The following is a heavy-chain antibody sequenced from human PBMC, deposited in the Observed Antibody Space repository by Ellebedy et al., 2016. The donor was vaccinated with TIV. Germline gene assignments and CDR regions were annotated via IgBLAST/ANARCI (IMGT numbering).Heavy chain of an antibody. J-gene: IGHJ4*02. CDR1: GFSFSSQW. Sequence: GESLKISCAASGFSFSSQWMSWVRQAPGKGLEWVAEITPDGSKKYYLDSVKGRFTVSRDNPTNSLYLQMNSLGAEDTAVYYCARDENYVAEVIDYWGQGTLVTVSS. V-gene: IGHV3-7*01. CDR2: ITPDGSKK. D-gene: IGHD1-7*01. CDR3: ARDENYVAEVIDY.